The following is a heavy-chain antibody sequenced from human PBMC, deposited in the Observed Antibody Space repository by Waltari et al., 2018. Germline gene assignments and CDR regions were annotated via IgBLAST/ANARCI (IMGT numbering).Heavy chain of an antibody. CDR1: GYSISSGYY. CDR2: IYHSGST. V-gene: IGHV4-38-2*02. Sequence: QVQLQESGPGLVKPSETLSLTCAVSGYSISSGYYWGWIRQPPGKGLEWIGSIYHSGSTYYNPSLKSRVTISVDTSKNQFSLKLSSVTAADTAVYYCARDDASVTVAGSRWDYYYYGMDVWGQGTTVTVSS. D-gene: IGHD6-19*01. CDR3: ARDDASVTVAGSRWDYYYYGMDV. J-gene: IGHJ6*02.